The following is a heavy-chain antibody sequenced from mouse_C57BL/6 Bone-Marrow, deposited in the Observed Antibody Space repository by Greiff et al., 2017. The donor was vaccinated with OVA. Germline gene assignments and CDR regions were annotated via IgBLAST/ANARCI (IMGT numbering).Heavy chain of an antibody. V-gene: IGHV14-4*01. J-gene: IGHJ2*01. Sequence: VQLKESGAELVRPGASVKLSCTASGFNIKDDYMHWVKQRPEQGLEWIGWIDPKNGDPEYDSKFQGKATITADTSSNTAYLQLSSLTSEDTAVYYCTTVYYYYGGDYWGQGTTLTVSS. D-gene: IGHD2-4*01. CDR2: IDPKNGDP. CDR1: GFNIKDDY. CDR3: TTVYYYYGGDY.